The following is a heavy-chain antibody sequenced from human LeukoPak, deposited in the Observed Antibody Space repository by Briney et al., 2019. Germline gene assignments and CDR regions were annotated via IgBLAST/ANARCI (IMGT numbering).Heavy chain of an antibody. V-gene: IGHV3-48*02. CDR3: ASRDYFDY. CDR1: GFTFITKS. Sequence: GGSLRLSCAVSGFTFITKSMNWVRQAPGKGLEWVSYITADSGTTYYADSVKGRFTISRDNAKNSLFLQMNSLRDEDTAVYYCASRDYFDYWGQGTLVTVSS. J-gene: IGHJ4*02. CDR2: ITADSGTT.